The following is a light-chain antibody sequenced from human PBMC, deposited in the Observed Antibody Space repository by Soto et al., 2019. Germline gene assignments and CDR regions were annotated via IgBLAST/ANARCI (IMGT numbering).Light chain of an antibody. CDR2: GAS. Sequence: IVLTQSPGTLSLSPGERATLSCRASQSVSSSYLAWYQQKPGQAPRLLIYGASSRATGIPDRFSGSGSGTDFTLTISRLEPEDFAVYYCQQYGRSRWTFGQGTKVDIK. J-gene: IGKJ1*01. V-gene: IGKV3-20*01. CDR3: QQYGRSRWT. CDR1: QSVSSSY.